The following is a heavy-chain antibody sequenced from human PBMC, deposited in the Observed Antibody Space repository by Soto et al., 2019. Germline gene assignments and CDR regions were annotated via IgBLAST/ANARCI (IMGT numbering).Heavy chain of an antibody. Sequence: QLQLQESGPGLLKPSETLSLTCSVSGGSISNSGNYWGWIRQPPGKGLEWIGSIYYSGNTHYSPSLKSRVTISIDTSNNQFSLKLTSVTAADTAVYYCARHDRAPNDSSLNWFDPWGQGILVTVSS. CDR2: IYYSGNT. CDR1: GGSISNSGNY. V-gene: IGHV4-39*01. CDR3: ARHDRAPNDSSLNWFDP. D-gene: IGHD3-22*01. J-gene: IGHJ5*02.